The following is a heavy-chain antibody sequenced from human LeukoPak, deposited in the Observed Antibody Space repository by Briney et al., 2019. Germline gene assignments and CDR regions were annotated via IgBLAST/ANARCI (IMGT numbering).Heavy chain of an antibody. J-gene: IGHJ4*02. V-gene: IGHV3-74*01. CDR2: INSDGSST. D-gene: IGHD6-13*01. CDR3: AREAGGRELE. CDR1: GFTFSSYW. Sequence: GGSLRLSCAASGFTFSSYWMHLVRQVPGKGLVWVSRINSDGSSTSYADSVKGRFTISRDNDKNTLYLQMKSLRAEDTAVYYCAREAGGRELEWGQGTLVTVSS.